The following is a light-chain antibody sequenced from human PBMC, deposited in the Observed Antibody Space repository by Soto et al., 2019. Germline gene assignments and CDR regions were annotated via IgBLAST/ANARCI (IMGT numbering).Light chain of an antibody. CDR2: GAS. J-gene: IGKJ1*01. CDR1: QSVSIN. CDR3: QQYNNWPQT. Sequence: EIVITQSPATLSVSPGERAALSCRASQSVSINLAWYQQKPGQAPRLLIYGASTRATGIPARFSGSGSGTEFTLTISSLQSEDFAVYYCQQYNNWPQTFGQGTKVDIK. V-gene: IGKV3-15*01.